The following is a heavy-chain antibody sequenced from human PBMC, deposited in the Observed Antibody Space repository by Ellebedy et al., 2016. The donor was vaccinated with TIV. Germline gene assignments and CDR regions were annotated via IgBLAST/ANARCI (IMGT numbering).Heavy chain of an antibody. CDR2: ISAYNGNT. J-gene: IGHJ4*02. CDR3: ATGYYYDSSGYPDY. Sequence: ASVKVSCKASGYTFTGYYMHWVRQAPGQGLEWMGWISAYNGNTNYAQKLQGRVTMTTDTSTSTAYMELRSLRSEDTAVYYCATGYYYDSSGYPDYWGQGTLVTVSS. CDR1: GYTFTGYY. V-gene: IGHV1-18*04. D-gene: IGHD3-22*01.